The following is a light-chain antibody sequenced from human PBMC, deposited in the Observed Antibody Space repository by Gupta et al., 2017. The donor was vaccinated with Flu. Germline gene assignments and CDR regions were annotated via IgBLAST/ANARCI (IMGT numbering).Light chain of an antibody. CDR3: HQYDSPPWT. J-gene: IGKJ1*01. Sequence: GDGVTISCRASQNIRTWLAWYQQKAGKAPKLLIEKASNLQSGVPSRFGGSGSGTEFTLTISSLQPEDSATYYCHQYDSPPWTFGHGTKVEI. V-gene: IGKV1-5*03. CDR2: KAS. CDR1: QNIRTW.